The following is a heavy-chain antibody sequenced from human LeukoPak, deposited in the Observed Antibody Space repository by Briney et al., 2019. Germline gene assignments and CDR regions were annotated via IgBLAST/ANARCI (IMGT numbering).Heavy chain of an antibody. CDR1: GGSISSGDRY. CDR2: IYSTGNT. CDR3: ARDSYSYGYGGFDY. Sequence: SQTLSLTCTVSGGSISSGDRYWSWIRQSPGKGLEWIGYIYSTGNTYYNPSLRSRVIISVDTSKNQFSLELNSVTAADTAVYYCARDSYSYGYGGFDYWGQGILVTVSS. V-gene: IGHV4-30-4*01. D-gene: IGHD5-18*01. J-gene: IGHJ4*02.